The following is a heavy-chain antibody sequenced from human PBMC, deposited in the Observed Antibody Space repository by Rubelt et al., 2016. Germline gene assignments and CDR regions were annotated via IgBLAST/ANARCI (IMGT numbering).Heavy chain of an antibody. V-gene: IGHV3-73*01. J-gene: IGHJ1*01. CDR2: ITTKADSYAK. D-gene: IGHD3-3*01. Sequence: EVQLVESGGGLVQPGGSLKLSCAASGFTFSGSTIHWVRQASGRGLEWVGRITTKADSYAKAYPASVKGRFTVSRNDSKNTAYLQMSSLSSEDTAVYDCARSLRMTVFGADWCQGTLVTVSS. CDR1: GFTFSGST. CDR3: ARSLRMTVFGAD.